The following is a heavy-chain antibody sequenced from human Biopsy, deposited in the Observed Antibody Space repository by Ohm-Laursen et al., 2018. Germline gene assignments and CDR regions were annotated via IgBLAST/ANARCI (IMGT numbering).Heavy chain of an antibody. CDR2: IITVSEIA. V-gene: IGHV1-69*01. CDR1: GGAFTNYA. D-gene: IGHD6-19*01. Sequence: GSSVKVSCKASGGAFTNYAINWVRQAPGHGLGWMGGIITVSEIAGYAERFQGRVTITADVTTTTAYMDLSGLRSEDTAVYYCVAYPSSGFFENNDDCAMDVWGQGTTVIVSS. CDR3: VAYPSSGFFENNDDCAMDV. J-gene: IGHJ6*02.